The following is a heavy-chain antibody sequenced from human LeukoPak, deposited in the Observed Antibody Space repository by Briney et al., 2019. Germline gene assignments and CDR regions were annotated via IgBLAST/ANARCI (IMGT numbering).Heavy chain of an antibody. V-gene: IGHV1-69*05. CDR2: IIPIFGTA. CDR3: ARGGPYDSSGDFDY. Sequence: AASVKVSCKASGGTFSSYAISWVRQAPGQGLEWMGRIIPIFGTANYAQKFQGRVTITTDESTSTAYMELSSLRSEDRAVYYCARGGPYDSSGDFDYWGQGTLVTVSS. CDR1: GGTFSSYA. D-gene: IGHD3-22*01. J-gene: IGHJ4*02.